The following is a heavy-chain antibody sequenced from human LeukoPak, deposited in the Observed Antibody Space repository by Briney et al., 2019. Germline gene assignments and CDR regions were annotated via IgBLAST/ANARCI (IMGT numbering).Heavy chain of an antibody. Sequence: GASVKVSCKASGYTFTGYYMHWVRQAPGQGLEWMGWINPNSGGTNYAQKFQGRVTMTRVTSISTAYMELSRLRSDDTAVYYCARDIFPSIAAAGTGFDPWGQGTLVTVSS. CDR2: INPNSGGT. V-gene: IGHV1-2*02. D-gene: IGHD6-13*01. CDR1: GYTFTGYY. J-gene: IGHJ5*02. CDR3: ARDIFPSIAAAGTGFDP.